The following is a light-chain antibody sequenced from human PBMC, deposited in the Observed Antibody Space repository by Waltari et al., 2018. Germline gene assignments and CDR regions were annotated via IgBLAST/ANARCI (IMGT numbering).Light chain of an antibody. V-gene: IGLV2-11*01. CDR1: SRDGGGYNH. J-gene: IGLJ1*01. CDR3: WSYAGTSTFV. CDR2: DVS. Sequence: QSALTQPRSVSGSPGQSVTIPCTGTSRDGGGYNHVPWYQQHPGKAPKPLISDVSERPSGVPDRFSGSMSGNTASLNISGLQAEDEADYYCWSYAGTSTFVFGTGTKVTVL.